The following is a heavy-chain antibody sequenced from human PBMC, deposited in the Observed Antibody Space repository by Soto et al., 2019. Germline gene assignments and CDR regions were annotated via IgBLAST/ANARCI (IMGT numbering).Heavy chain of an antibody. CDR2: TYYRSKWYN. CDR1: GDSVSSNSAA. D-gene: IGHD5-18*01. CDR3: ARDSGVRYGYSYYFDY. V-gene: IGHV6-1*01. Sequence: SQTLSLTCAISGDSVSSNSAAWNWIRQSPSRGLEWLGRTYYRSKWYNDYAVSVKSRITINPDTSKNQFSLQLNSVTPEDTAVYYCARDSGVRYGYSYYFDYWGQGTLVTVSS. J-gene: IGHJ4*02.